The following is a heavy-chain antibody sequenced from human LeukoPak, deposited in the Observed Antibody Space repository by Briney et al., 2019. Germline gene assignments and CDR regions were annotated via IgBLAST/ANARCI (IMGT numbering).Heavy chain of an antibody. J-gene: IGHJ6*03. CDR1: GFTFSNYA. D-gene: IGHD3-10*01. Sequence: PGRSLRLSCAASGFTFSNYAMHWVRQAPGKGLAWVAIISYNGINKYYADSVKGRFTISQDNSKNTLYLQMNSLRAEDTAVYYCARMVRGVIIRIDYYYYMDVWGKGTTVTVSS. CDR2: ISYNGINK. CDR3: ARMVRGVIIRIDYYYYMDV. V-gene: IGHV3-30*04.